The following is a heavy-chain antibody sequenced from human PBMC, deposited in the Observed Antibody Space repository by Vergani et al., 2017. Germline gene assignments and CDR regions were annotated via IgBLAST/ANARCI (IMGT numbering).Heavy chain of an antibody. Sequence: QVQLQESGPGVVKPSQTLSLTCAVSGGSISSGDHCWTWIRQRPGKGLEWIGYIFYSGTTYDNPSLRSRLTISVDTSQNQFSLKLRSVTAADTAVYYCARDPTTRIQGDDGAFDLWGQGTLVTVSS. CDR2: IFYSGTT. V-gene: IGHV4-31*11. CDR3: ARDPTTRIQGDDGAFDL. D-gene: IGHD3-16*01. CDR1: GGSISSGDHC. J-gene: IGHJ3*01.